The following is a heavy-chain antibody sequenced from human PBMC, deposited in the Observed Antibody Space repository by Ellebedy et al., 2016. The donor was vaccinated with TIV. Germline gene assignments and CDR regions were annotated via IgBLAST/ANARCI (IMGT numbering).Heavy chain of an antibody. D-gene: IGHD3-10*01. Sequence: GESLKISCAASGFTFSSYGMHWVRQAPGKGLEWVAVIWYDGSNKYYADSVKGRFTISRDNSKNTLYLQMNSLRAEDTAVYYCARDGSGSYRYYFDYWGQGTLVTVSS. CDR2: IWYDGSNK. CDR3: ARDGSGSYRYYFDY. CDR1: GFTFSSYG. V-gene: IGHV3-33*01. J-gene: IGHJ4*02.